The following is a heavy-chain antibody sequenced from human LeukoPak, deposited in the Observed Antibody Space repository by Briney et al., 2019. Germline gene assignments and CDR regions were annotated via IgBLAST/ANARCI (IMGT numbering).Heavy chain of an antibody. D-gene: IGHD5-24*01. Sequence: SGGSLRLSCAASGFTFSNQWMNWVPQAPGKGLEWVASIRYDGSGKYYVESVKGRLAISRDDAKNSVFLQMNSLRVEDMGVYYCARGPPVEVASREGLYFDYWGQGTLVTVSS. J-gene: IGHJ4*02. CDR3: ARGPPVEVASREGLYFDY. V-gene: IGHV3-7*04. CDR2: IRYDGSGK. CDR1: GFTFSNQW.